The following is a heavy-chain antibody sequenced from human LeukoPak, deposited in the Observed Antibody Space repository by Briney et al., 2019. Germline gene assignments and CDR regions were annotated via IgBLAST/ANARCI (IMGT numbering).Heavy chain of an antibody. J-gene: IGHJ6*03. Sequence: ASVKVSCKASGYTFTGYYMHWVRQAPGQGLEWMGWISAYNGNTNYAQKLQGRVTMTTDTSTSTAYMELRSLRSDDTAVYYCARSGGVRQQWLVRYYYYMDVWGKGTTVTVSS. CDR3: ARSGGVRQQWLVRYYYYMDV. D-gene: IGHD6-19*01. CDR1: GYTFTGYY. CDR2: ISAYNGNT. V-gene: IGHV1-18*04.